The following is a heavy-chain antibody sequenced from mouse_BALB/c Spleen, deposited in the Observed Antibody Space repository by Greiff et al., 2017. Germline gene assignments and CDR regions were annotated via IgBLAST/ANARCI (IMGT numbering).Heavy chain of an antibody. CDR1: GYTFTSYN. D-gene: IGHD2-14*01. CDR3: ARYDVGYYAMDY. Sequence: QVQLQQPGAELVKPGASVKMSCKASGYTFTSYNMHWVKQTPGQGLEWIGAIYPGNGDTSYNQKFKGKATLTADKSSSTAYMQLSSLTSEDSAVYYCARYDVGYYAMDYWGQGTSVTVSS. CDR2: IYPGNGDT. V-gene: IGHV1-12*01. J-gene: IGHJ4*01.